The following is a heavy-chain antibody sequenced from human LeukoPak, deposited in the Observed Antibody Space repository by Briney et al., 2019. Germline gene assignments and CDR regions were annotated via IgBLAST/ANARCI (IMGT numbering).Heavy chain of an antibody. CDR1: GFTFSSYW. J-gene: IGHJ5*02. V-gene: IGHV3-7*04. CDR2: IKQDGSEK. D-gene: IGHD3-9*01. CDR3: ARGPRLLTGYYSFDP. Sequence: GGSLRLSCAASGFTFSSYWMSWVRQAPGKGLEWVANIKQDGSEKYYVDSVKGRFTISRDNAKNSLYLQMNSLRAEDTAVYYCARGPRLLTGYYSFDPWGQGTLVTVSS.